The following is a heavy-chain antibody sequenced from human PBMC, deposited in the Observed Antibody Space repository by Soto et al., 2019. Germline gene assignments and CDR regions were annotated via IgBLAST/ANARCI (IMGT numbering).Heavy chain of an antibody. CDR3: ARRTTVETGSY. CDR1: GYTFTSYG. Sequence: QVQLVQSGAEVKKPGASVKVSCKASGYTFTSYGISWVRQAPGQGLEWMGWISAYNGNTNYAQKLQGRVTMTTDTSMSAAYMALRSLRSDSPAVYYCARRTTVETGSYWGQGTLVTVSS. CDR2: ISAYNGNT. V-gene: IGHV1-18*01. J-gene: IGHJ4*02. D-gene: IGHD4-17*01.